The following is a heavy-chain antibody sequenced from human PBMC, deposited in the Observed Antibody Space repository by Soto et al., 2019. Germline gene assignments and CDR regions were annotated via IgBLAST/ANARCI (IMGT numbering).Heavy chain of an antibody. D-gene: IGHD6-13*01. CDR3: ASSPYSSSWYLPPG. CDR2: IYYSGST. J-gene: IGHJ4*02. CDR1: GGSISSYY. V-gene: IGHV4-59*01. Sequence: SETLSLTCTVSGGSISSYYWSWIRQPPGKGLEWIGYIYYSGSTNYNPSLKSRVTISVDTSKNQFSLKLSSVTAADTAVYYCASSPYSSSWYLPPGWGQGTLVTVSS.